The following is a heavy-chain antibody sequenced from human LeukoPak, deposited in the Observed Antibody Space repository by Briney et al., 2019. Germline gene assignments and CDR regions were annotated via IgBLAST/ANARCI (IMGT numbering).Heavy chain of an antibody. CDR3: ARLGYYGSGSYPDY. V-gene: IGHV4-59*01. CDR2: IYYSGST. CDR1: GGSTSSFY. J-gene: IGHJ4*02. Sequence: SETLSLTCTVSGGSTSSFYWSWIRQPPGKGLEWIGYIYYSGSTNYNPSLKSRVTISVDTSKNQFSLRLSSVTAADAAVYYCARLGYYGSGSYPDYWGQGTLVTVSS. D-gene: IGHD3-10*01.